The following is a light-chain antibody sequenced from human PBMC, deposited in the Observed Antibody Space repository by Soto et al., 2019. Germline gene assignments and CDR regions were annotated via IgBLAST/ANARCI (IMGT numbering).Light chain of an antibody. V-gene: IGKV3-15*01. J-gene: IGKJ1*01. CDR1: QTLGSN. Sequence: EIVLTQSPATLSLSPGERATLSCRASQTLGSNVAWYQQKPGQAPRLLIYDASTTASGAPARFSGSGSGTEFTLTISSLQPDDFATYYCQHYNSYSEAFGQGTKVDIK. CDR3: QHYNSYSEA. CDR2: DAS.